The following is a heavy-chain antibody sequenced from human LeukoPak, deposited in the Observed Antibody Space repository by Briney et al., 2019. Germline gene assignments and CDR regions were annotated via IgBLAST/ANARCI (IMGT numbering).Heavy chain of an antibody. V-gene: IGHV3-23*01. Sequence: GGSLRLSCAASGFTFSSYAMSWVRQAPWKGLEWVSAISGSGGSTYYADSVKGRFTISRDNAKNSLYLQMNSLRAEDTAVYYCARAVLGYCSSTSCYGAFDIWGQGTMVTVSS. J-gene: IGHJ3*02. D-gene: IGHD2-2*01. CDR2: ISGSGGST. CDR1: GFTFSSYA. CDR3: ARAVLGYCSSTSCYGAFDI.